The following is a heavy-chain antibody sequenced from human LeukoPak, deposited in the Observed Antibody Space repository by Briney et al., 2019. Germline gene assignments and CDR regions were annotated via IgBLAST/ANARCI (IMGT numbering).Heavy chain of an antibody. D-gene: IGHD3-22*01. CDR3: AKGYYYDSSGYCHFDY. V-gene: IGHV3-23*01. CDR1: GFTFSSYA. Sequence: GGSLRLSCAASGFTFSSYAMSWVRQAPGKGLEWVSAISGSGGSTYYADSVKGRFTISRDNSKNTLYLQMNSLRAEDTAVYYCAKGYYYDSSGYCHFDYWGQGTLVTVSS. J-gene: IGHJ4*02. CDR2: ISGSGGST.